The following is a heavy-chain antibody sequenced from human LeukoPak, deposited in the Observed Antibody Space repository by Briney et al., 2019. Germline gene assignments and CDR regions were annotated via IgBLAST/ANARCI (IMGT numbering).Heavy chain of an antibody. J-gene: IGHJ6*03. D-gene: IGHD2-15*01. CDR1: GYTFTGYY. CDR3: ANSPTLYCSGGSCYYYYYYMDV. Sequence: ASVKVSCKASGYTFTGYYMHWVRQAPGQGLEWMGWINPNSGGTNYAQTFQGRVTMTRDTSISTAYMELSRLRSDDTAVYYCANSPTLYCSGGSCYYYYYYMDVWGKGTTVTVSS. CDR2: INPNSGGT. V-gene: IGHV1-2*02.